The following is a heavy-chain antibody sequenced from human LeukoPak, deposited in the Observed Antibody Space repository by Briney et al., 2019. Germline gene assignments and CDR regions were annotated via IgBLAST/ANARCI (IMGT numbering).Heavy chain of an antibody. V-gene: IGHV3-23*01. Sequence: PGGSLRLSCAASGFTFSSYAMSWVRQAPGKGLEWVSAISGGGGSTYYADSVKGRFTISRDNSKNTLYLQMNSMRAEDTAVYYCAKDSFWSGYYMFNPETYYFDYWGQGTLVTVSS. J-gene: IGHJ4*02. D-gene: IGHD3-3*01. CDR3: AKDSFWSGYYMFNPETYYFDY. CDR2: ISGGGGST. CDR1: GFTFSSYA.